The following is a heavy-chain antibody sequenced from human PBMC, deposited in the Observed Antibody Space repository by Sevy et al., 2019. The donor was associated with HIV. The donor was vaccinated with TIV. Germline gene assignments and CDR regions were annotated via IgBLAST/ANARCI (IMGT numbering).Heavy chain of an antibody. CDR1: GFTFGDYA. J-gene: IGHJ4*02. CDR3: TRGGRVYSDYPSDY. Sequence: GGSLRLSCTASGFTFGDYAMSWFRQAPGKGLEWVGFIRSEVYGGTTEYAASVKGRFTISRDDSKSIAYLQMNSLKTEDTAVYYCTRGGRVYSDYPSDYWGQGTLVTVSS. V-gene: IGHV3-49*03. D-gene: IGHD4-17*01. CDR2: IRSEVYGGTT.